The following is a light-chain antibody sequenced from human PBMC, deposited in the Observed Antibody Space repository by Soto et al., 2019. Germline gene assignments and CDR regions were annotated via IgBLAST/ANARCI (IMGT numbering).Light chain of an antibody. CDR2: ATS. Sequence: DIVMTQSPDSLAVSLGERATINCKSSQSVIYSANNKNCLAWYQQKPGTVPKLLIYATSNLQSGVPSRFSGRGFGTDFTLTISSLQPEDFATYYCQQSFTTPSFGQGTRLEI. CDR3: QQSFTTPS. J-gene: IGKJ5*01. CDR1: QSVIYSANNKNC. V-gene: IGKV4-1*01.